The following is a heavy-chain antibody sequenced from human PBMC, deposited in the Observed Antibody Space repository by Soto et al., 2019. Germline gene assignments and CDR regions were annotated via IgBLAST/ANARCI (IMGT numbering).Heavy chain of an antibody. D-gene: IGHD1-1*01. Sequence: PGGSLRLSCAASGFTFSDYYMSWIRQAPGKGLEWISYVSTGGNTMYYADSVSGRFTISRDNAKNSLFLQMNSLRAEDTALYYCARAVRLEYKLLGFNGSDPGGQETLVTVSS. CDR3: ARAVRLEYKLLGFNGSDP. J-gene: IGHJ5*02. V-gene: IGHV3-11*01. CDR2: VSTGGNTM. CDR1: GFTFSDYY.